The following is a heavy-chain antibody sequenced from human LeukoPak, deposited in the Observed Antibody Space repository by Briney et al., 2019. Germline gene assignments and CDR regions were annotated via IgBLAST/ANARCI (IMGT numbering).Heavy chain of an antibody. CDR3: VRKNRDFNAAFDI. CDR1: GFTVSNNY. V-gene: IGHV3-53*01. Sequence: PGGSLRLSCTASGFTVSNNYLRWVRQPPGKGLEWVSISYSDTNTNYADSVKGRFTMSRDTSQNTLSLQMNSLRAEDTAVYYCVRKNRDFNAAFDIWGQGTVVTVSA. D-gene: IGHD1-14*01. CDR2: SYSDTNT. J-gene: IGHJ3*02.